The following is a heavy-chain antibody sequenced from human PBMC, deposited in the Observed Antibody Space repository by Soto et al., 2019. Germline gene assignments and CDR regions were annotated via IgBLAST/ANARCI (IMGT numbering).Heavy chain of an antibody. CDR3: AKSIDFWSGYYTGMDV. V-gene: IGHV3-23*01. CDR1: GFTFSSYA. J-gene: IGHJ6*02. CDR2: ISGSGGST. D-gene: IGHD3-3*01. Sequence: GGSLRLSCAASGFTFSSYAMSWVRQAPEKGLEWVSAISGSGGSTYYADSVKGRFTISRDNSKNTLYLQMNSLRAEDTAVYYCAKSIDFWSGYYTGMDVWGQGTTVTVSS.